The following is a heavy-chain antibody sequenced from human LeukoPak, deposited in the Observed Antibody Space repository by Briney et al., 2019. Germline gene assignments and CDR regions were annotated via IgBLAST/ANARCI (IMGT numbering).Heavy chain of an antibody. D-gene: IGHD1-7*01. Sequence: WASVKVSCKASGYTFTGYYMHWVRQAPGQGLEWTGIINPSGGSTSYAQKFQGRVTMTRDMSTSTVYMELSSLRSEDTAVYYCARVSGRRAGTIDYWGQGTLVTVSS. CDR3: ARVSGRRAGTIDY. V-gene: IGHV1-46*01. CDR1: GYTFTGYY. CDR2: INPSGGST. J-gene: IGHJ4*02.